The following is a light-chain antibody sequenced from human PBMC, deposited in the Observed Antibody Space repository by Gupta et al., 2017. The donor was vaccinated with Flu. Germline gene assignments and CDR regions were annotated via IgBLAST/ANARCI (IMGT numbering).Light chain of an antibody. Sequence: DIQMTQAPSSLSASLGDRVTITCRASQDIGTRLAWFQQKAVKAPKALIFAVYTLLAGVPSRFRGCGSVTAFTLTISSMPPEAFATYCCQHYNSYPITFGQGTRL. CDR2: AVY. V-gene: IGKV1-16*01. J-gene: IGKJ5*01. CDR3: QHYNSYPIT. CDR1: QDIGTR.